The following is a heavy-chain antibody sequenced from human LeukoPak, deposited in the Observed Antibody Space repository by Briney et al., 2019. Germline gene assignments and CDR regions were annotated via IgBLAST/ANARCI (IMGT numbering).Heavy chain of an antibody. D-gene: IGHD3-3*01. CDR3: AKDRGFGMVSTFDY. CDR1: GFTFSSYA. CDR2: ISYDGSNK. J-gene: IGHJ4*02. Sequence: PGGSLRLSCAASGFTFSSYAMHWVRQAPGKGLEWVAVISYDGSNKYYADSVKGRFTISRDNSKSTLYLQMNSLRAEDTAVYYCAKDRGFGMVSTFDYWGQGTLVTVSS. V-gene: IGHV3-30-3*01.